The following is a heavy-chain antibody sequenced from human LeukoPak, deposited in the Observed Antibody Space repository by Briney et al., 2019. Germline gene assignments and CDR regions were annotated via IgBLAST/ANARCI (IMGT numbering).Heavy chain of an antibody. Sequence: PSETLSLTCTVSGGSISSSSYYWGWIRQPPGKGLEWIGSIYYSGSTYYNPSLKSRVTISVDTSKNQFSLKLSSVTAADTAVYYCARLKGYYGSGSYYSRGYFDYWGQGTLVTVSS. CDR3: ARLKGYYGSGSYYSRGYFDY. CDR1: GGSISSSSYY. V-gene: IGHV4-39*01. CDR2: IYYSGST. J-gene: IGHJ4*02. D-gene: IGHD3-10*01.